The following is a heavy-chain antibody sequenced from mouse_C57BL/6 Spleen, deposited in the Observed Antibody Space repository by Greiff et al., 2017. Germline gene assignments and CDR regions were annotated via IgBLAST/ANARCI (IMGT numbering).Heavy chain of an antibody. CDR3: ASDGGPRDYDDLPWFAY. V-gene: IGHV1-69*01. J-gene: IGHJ3*01. D-gene: IGHD2-4*01. CDR1: GYTFTSYW. CDR2: IDPSDSYT. Sequence: QVQLQQPGAELVMPGASVKLSCKASGYTFTSYWMHWVKQRPGQGLEWIGEIDPSDSYTNYHQKFKGKSTLTVDKSSSTAYMQLSSLTYEDSAVYYYASDGGPRDYDDLPWFAYWGQGTLVTVSA.